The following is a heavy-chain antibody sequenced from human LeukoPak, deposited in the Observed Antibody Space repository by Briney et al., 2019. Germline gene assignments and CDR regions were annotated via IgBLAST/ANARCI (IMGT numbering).Heavy chain of an antibody. J-gene: IGHJ4*02. CDR2: ISGSGGGT. CDR1: GFTFSSYG. CDR3: AKSRDSSVAFDY. V-gene: IGHV3-23*01. Sequence: PGRSLRLSCAASGFTFSSYGMHWVRQAPGKGLEWVSAISGSGGGTYYADSVKGRFTIFRDNSKNTLYLQMNSLRAEDTAVYYCAKSRDSSVAFDYWGQGTLVTVSS. D-gene: IGHD6-19*01.